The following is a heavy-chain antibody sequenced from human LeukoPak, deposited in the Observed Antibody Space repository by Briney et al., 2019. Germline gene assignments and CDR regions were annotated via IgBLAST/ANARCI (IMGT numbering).Heavy chain of an antibody. D-gene: IGHD3-3*01. CDR2: IYSGGRT. CDR1: GFIVSSNY. V-gene: IGHV3-53*05. CDR3: ARDFTPEWFDIH. Sequence: GGSLRLSCAASGFIVSSNYMSWVRQAPGKGLEWVSVIYSGGRTYYADSVKGRFTISRGNSKNTVYLQMNSLRADDTAVYYCARDFTPEWFDIHWGQGTLVTVS. J-gene: IGHJ4*02.